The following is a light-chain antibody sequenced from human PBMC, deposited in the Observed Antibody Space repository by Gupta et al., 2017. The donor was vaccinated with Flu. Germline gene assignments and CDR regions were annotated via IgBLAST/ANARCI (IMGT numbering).Light chain of an antibody. V-gene: IGKV1-12*01. Sequence: DIQLTQSPSPLSASVGDGVNITCRASQIINHWLAWYQQKPGKAPTLLIYAASTLQSGVPSRFSATGSGADFTLTINGLQPEDFGTYYCQQANSFPYSFGQGTKLEIK. CDR3: QQANSFPYS. CDR2: AAS. CDR1: QIINHW. J-gene: IGKJ2*03.